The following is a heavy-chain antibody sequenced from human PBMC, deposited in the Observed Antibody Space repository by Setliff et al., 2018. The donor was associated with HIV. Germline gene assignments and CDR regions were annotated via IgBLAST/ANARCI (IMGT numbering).Heavy chain of an antibody. V-gene: IGHV1-18*01. CDR1: GYTFTSFG. CDR2: ISAYNGNT. D-gene: IGHD2-2*01. J-gene: IGHJ4*02. Sequence: GASVKVSCKASGYTFTSFGISWVRQAPGQGLEWMGRISAYNGNTHFAQKFQGRVTLTRDISTTTAYMDLKSLRFDDTAVYYCVREIEHQRVVALGFWGQGTLVTVSS. CDR3: VREIEHQRVVALGF.